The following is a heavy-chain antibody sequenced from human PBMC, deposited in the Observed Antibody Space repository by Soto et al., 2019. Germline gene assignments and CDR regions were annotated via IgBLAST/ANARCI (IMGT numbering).Heavy chain of an antibody. Sequence: QVQLVQSGAEVKRSGASVKVSCEASGYIFSMYGISWVRQAPGQGLEWMGWISGYNGDTKYPQNFQGRVTMTTDTSPSTAYMELWSLRSDDTAVYYCARGHVQLPWAAVDYWGQGTLVTVSS. CDR1: GYIFSMYG. CDR3: ARGHVQLPWAAVDY. J-gene: IGHJ4*02. CDR2: ISGYNGDT. D-gene: IGHD2-2*01. V-gene: IGHV1-18*01.